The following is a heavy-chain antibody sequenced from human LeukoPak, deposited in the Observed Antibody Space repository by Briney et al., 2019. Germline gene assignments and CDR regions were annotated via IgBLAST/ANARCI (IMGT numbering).Heavy chain of an antibody. CDR2: IKQDGSEK. V-gene: IGHV3-7*01. Sequence: GGSLRLSCAASGFTFSSYSMNWVRQAPGKGLEWVANIKQDGSEKYYVDSMKGRFTISRDNAKNSLYLQMNSLRAEDTAVYYCARDKDVGATLFAYWGQGTLVTVSS. D-gene: IGHD1-26*01. J-gene: IGHJ4*02. CDR1: GFTFSSYS. CDR3: ARDKDVGATLFAY.